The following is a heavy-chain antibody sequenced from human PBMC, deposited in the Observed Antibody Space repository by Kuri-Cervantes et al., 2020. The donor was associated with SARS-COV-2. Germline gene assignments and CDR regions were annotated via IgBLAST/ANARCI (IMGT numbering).Heavy chain of an antibody. V-gene: IGHV3-30*04. CDR3: ARDLRPLELYYYYGMDV. D-gene: IGHD4-17*01. J-gene: IGHJ6*02. CDR2: ISYDGSNK. CDR1: GFTFSSYA. Sequence: GESLKISCAASGFTFSSYAMHWVRQAPGKGLEWVAVISYDGSNKYYADSVKGRFTISRDNSKNTLYLQMNSLRDEDTAVYYCARDLRPLELYYYYGMDVWGQGTTVTVSS.